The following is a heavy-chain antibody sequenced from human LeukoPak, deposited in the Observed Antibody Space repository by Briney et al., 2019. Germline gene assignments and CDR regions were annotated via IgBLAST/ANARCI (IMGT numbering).Heavy chain of an antibody. CDR3: ASGVSHLTYLEYSSSYFDY. D-gene: IGHD6-6*01. Sequence: ASVKVSCKASGYTFTSYGISWVRQAPGQGLEWMGWISAYNGNTNYAQKLQGRVTMTTDTSTSTAYMELRSLRSDDTAVYYCASGVSHLTYLEYSSSYFDYWGQGTLVTVSS. CDR1: GYTFTSYG. J-gene: IGHJ4*02. V-gene: IGHV1-18*01. CDR2: ISAYNGNT.